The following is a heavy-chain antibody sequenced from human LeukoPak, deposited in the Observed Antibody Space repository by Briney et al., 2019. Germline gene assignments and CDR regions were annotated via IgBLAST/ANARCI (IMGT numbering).Heavy chain of an antibody. CDR3: ATLYSGSYSSDY. D-gene: IGHD1-26*01. Sequence: GRSLRLSCAASGFTFDDYAMHWVRQAPGKGLEGVSGISWNSGSIGYADSVKGRFTISRDNAKNSLYLQMNSLRAEDTALYYCATLYSGSYSSDYWGQGTLVTVSS. CDR2: ISWNSGSI. CDR1: GFTFDDYA. J-gene: IGHJ4*02. V-gene: IGHV3-9*01.